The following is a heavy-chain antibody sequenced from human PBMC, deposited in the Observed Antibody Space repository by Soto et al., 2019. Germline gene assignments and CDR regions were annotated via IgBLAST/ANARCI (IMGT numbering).Heavy chain of an antibody. J-gene: IGHJ3*02. CDR2: ISAYNGNT. V-gene: IGHV1-18*01. Sequence: QVQLVQSGAEVKKPGASVKVSCKASGYTFTSYGISWVRQAPGQGLEWMGWISAYNGNTNYAQKFQGRVTITADESTSTAYMELSSLRSEDTAVYYCARLWAYADAFDIWGQGTMVTVSS. CDR1: GYTFTSYG. D-gene: IGHD1-26*01. CDR3: ARLWAYADAFDI.